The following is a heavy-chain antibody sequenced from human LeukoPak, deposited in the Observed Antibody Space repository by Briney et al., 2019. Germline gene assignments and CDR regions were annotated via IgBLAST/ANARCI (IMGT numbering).Heavy chain of an antibody. V-gene: IGHV4-59*01. CDR2: IYYSGST. CDR1: GDSISKYY. Sequence: SETLSLTCTVSGDSISKYYWSWIRQPPGKGLEWIGYIYYSGSTNDNPSLKSRVTISVDTPENQFSLKLSSVTAADTAVYYCAKGMGDYIIYWGQGTLVTVSS. D-gene: IGHD4-17*01. CDR3: AKGMGDYIIY. J-gene: IGHJ4*02.